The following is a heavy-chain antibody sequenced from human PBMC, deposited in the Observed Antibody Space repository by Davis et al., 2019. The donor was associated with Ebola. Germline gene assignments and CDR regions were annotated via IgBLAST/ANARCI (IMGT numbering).Heavy chain of an antibody. CDR1: GFSLSTSGSTSGVG. CDR3: AHILAQVWGVPNWFDP. V-gene: IGHV2-5*02. D-gene: IGHD3-10*01. CDR2: IYWDDDK. J-gene: IGHJ5*02. Sequence: SGPTLVKPTQTLTLTCTFSGFSLSTSGSTSGVGVGWVRQPPGKALEWLALIYWDDDKRYSPTLKSRLTITKDTSKNQVVLTMTNMDPVDTATYYCAHILAQVWGVPNWFDPWGQGTLVTVSS.